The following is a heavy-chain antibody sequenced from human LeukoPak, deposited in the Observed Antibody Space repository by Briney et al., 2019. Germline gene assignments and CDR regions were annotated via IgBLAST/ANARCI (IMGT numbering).Heavy chain of an antibody. CDR2: ISGSGGST. CDR1: RFTLCRYT. CDR3: AKFDSRLRGAFDI. V-gene: IGHV3-23*01. Sequence: GGSLRLSCAAPRFTLCRYTMSCVREAPEEGGECVSAISGSGGSTYYADSVKGRFTISRDNSKNTLYLQMNSLRAKDTAVYYCAKFDSRLRGAFDIWGQGTMVTVSS. J-gene: IGHJ3*02. D-gene: IGHD4-17*01.